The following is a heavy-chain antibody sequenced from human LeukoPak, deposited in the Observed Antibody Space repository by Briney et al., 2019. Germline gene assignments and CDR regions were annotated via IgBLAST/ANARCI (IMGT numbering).Heavy chain of an antibody. CDR1: GFTFSSYS. J-gene: IGHJ4*02. V-gene: IGHV3-21*01. CDR3: ARVTGRVDTAMVKSDY. Sequence: GGSLRLSRAASGFTFSSYSMNWVRQAPGKGLEWVSSISSSSSYIYHADSVKGRFTISRDNAKNSLYLQMNSLRAEDTAVYYCARVTGRVDTAMVKSDYWGQGTLVTVSS. D-gene: IGHD5-18*01. CDR2: ISSSSSYI.